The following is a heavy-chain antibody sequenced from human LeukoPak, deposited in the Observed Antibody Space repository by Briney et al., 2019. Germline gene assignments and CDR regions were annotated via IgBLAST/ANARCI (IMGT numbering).Heavy chain of an antibody. D-gene: IGHD3-10*01. Sequence: GFLRLSCAASGFTFEDFGMTWVRQVPGKGLEWVSGINWNGVKTHYADSVKGRFTISRDNAKNTLYLEMNSLRVDDTALYHCARDSGIWFGTRDAFDIWGQGTMVTVST. J-gene: IGHJ3*02. CDR1: GFTFEDFG. V-gene: IGHV3-20*01. CDR2: INWNGVKT. CDR3: ARDSGIWFGTRDAFDI.